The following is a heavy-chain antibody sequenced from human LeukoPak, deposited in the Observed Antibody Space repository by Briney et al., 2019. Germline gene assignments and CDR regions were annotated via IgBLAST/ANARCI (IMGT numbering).Heavy chain of an antibody. D-gene: IGHD3-22*01. CDR1: GFSFSSYA. V-gene: IGHV3-30*18. CDR2: ISHDVSSK. Sequence: GGSPCLSRAASGFSFSSYAMHWVSQAPGKGLEWVAVISHDVSSKYYSASVEGRFTISRDNSKNTLYLQMNSLRAEDTAVYYCAKDVDTSAYYRFDCWGQGTMVTVSS. J-gene: IGHJ4*01. CDR3: AKDVDTSAYYRFDC.